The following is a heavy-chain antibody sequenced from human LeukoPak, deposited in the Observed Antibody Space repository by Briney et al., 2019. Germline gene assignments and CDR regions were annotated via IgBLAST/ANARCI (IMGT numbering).Heavy chain of an antibody. D-gene: IGHD3-9*01. CDR1: GYTFTGYY. V-gene: IGHV1-2*02. J-gene: IGHJ4*02. CDR2: INPNSGGT. CDR3: ARVDDILTGYYLYFDY. Sequence: ASVKVSCKASGYTFTGYYMHWVRQAPGQGLERMGWINPNSGGTNYAQKFQGRVTMTRDTSISTAYMELSRLRSDDTAVYYCARVDDILTGYYLYFDYWGQGTLVTVSS.